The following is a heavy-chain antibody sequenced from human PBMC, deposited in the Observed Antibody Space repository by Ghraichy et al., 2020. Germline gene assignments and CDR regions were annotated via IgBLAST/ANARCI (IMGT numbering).Heavy chain of an antibody. D-gene: IGHD3-22*01. CDR2: INHSGST. V-gene: IGHV4-34*01. CDR1: GGSFSGYY. Sequence: SETLSLTCAAYGGSFSGYYWSWIRQPPGKGLEWIGEINHSGSTNYNPSLKSRVTISVDTSKNQFSLKLSSVTAADTAVYYCARTYEEDYDSSEGWFDPWGQGTLVTVSS. J-gene: IGHJ5*02. CDR3: ARTYEEDYDSSEGWFDP.